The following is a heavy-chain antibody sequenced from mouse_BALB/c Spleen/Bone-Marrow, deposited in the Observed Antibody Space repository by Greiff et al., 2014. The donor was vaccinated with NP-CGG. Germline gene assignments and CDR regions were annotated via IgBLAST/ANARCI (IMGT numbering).Heavy chain of an antibody. D-gene: IGHD1-2*01. J-gene: IGHJ2*01. V-gene: IGHV1S56*01. CDR2: NYPGNVNT. Sequence: VQLQQSGPELVKPGASVRISYKASGYTFTSYYIHWVKQRPGQGLEWIGWNYPGNVNTKYNEKFKGKATLTADKSSSTAYMQLSSLTSEDSAVYFCARRVHYYGFYFDYWGQGTTLTVSS. CDR1: GYTFTSYY. CDR3: ARRVHYYGFYFDY.